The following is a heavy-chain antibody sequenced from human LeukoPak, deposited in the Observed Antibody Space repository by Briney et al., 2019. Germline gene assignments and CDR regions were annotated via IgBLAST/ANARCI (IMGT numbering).Heavy chain of an antibody. D-gene: IGHD2-2*01. CDR1: GFTFSSYA. V-gene: IGHV3-23*01. CDR2: ISGSGGSA. J-gene: IGHJ4*02. CDR3: AKLDIVVVPAAVIDY. Sequence: GGSLRLFCAASGFTFSSYAMTWVREASGKGLEWVSGISGSGGSANYADSVKGRFTISRDNSKNMLYLQMNSLRAEDTAVYYCAKLDIVVVPAAVIDYWGRGTLVTVSS.